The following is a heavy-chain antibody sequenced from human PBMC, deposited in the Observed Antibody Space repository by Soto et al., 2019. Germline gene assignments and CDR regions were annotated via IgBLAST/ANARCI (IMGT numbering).Heavy chain of an antibody. CDR1: GFTFSSYA. V-gene: IGHV3-23*01. J-gene: IGHJ6*02. CDR3: AKDRRLLWFGYGMDV. CDR2: ISGSGGST. D-gene: IGHD3-10*01. Sequence: HPGGSLRLSCAASGFTFSSYAMSWVRQAPGKGLEWVSAISGSGGSTYYADSVKGRFTISRDNSKNTLYLQMNSLRAEDTAVYYCAKDRRLLWFGYGMDVWGQGTTVTVSS.